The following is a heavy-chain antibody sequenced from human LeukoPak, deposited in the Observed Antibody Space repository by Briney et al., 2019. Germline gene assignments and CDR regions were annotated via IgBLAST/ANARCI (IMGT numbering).Heavy chain of an antibody. D-gene: IGHD3-3*01. J-gene: IGHJ2*01. V-gene: IGHV3-23*01. CDR2: ISSSGGST. CDR1: GFTFSSYA. CDR3: AKISLYDFWSGYYKPYWYFDL. Sequence: QPGGSLRLSCAASGFTFSSYAMTWVRQAPGKGLEWVSTISSSGGSTYYADSVKGRFTISRDNSKNTLYLQMNSLRAEDTAVYYCAKISLYDFWSGYYKPYWYFDLWGRGTLVTVSS.